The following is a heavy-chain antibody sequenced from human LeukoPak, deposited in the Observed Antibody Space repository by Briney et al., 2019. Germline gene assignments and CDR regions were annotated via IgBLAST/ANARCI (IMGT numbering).Heavy chain of an antibody. CDR3: AKDVYYDFWSSYNY. J-gene: IGHJ4*02. CDR2: ISGSGGST. CDR1: GFTFSIYA. Sequence: GGSLRLSCAASGFTFSIYAMSWVRQAPGKGLEWVSAISGSGGSTYYTDSVKGRFTISRDNSKNTLSLQMNSLRADDTAVYYCAKDVYYDFWSSYNYWGQGTLVTVSS. D-gene: IGHD3-3*01. V-gene: IGHV3-23*01.